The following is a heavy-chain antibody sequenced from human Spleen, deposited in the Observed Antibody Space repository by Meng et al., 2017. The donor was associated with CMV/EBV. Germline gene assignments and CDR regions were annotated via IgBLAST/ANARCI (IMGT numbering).Heavy chain of an antibody. Sequence: QVQLKQWGAGLLKPSETLSLTCAVYGWSFSSFYWHWIRQPPGKGLEWIGEINHSRSTNYNPSLKNRVTISVDTSKNQFSLKLSSVTAADTAVYYCARSDGGIAPGHYWGQGTLVTVSS. CDR3: ARSDGGIAPGHY. J-gene: IGHJ4*02. CDR1: GWSFSSFY. CDR2: INHSRST. D-gene: IGHD5-18*01. V-gene: IGHV4-34*01.